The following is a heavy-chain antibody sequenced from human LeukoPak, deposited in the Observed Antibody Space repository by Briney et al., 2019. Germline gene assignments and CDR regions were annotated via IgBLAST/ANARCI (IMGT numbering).Heavy chain of an antibody. CDR1: GDSVSSNSAA. CDR3: ARAILANGYYFDY. D-gene: IGHD2-8*01. Sequence: SQTLSLTCAISGDSVSSNSAAWNWIRQSPSSGLEWLGRTYYRSKWYNDYAVSVKSRITINPDTSKNQFSLQLNSVTPEDTAVYYCARAILANGYYFDYWGQGTLVTVSS. CDR2: TYYRSKWYN. V-gene: IGHV6-1*01. J-gene: IGHJ4*02.